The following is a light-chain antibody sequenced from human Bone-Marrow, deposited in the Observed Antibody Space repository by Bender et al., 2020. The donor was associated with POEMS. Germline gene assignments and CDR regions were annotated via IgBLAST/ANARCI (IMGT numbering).Light chain of an antibody. V-gene: IGLV3-25*03. CDR1: SLPKQY. Sequence: SYEVTQPPSVSVSPGQTAKITCSGNSLPKQYAYWYQQKPGQAPLLVIQKDTERPSGIPERFSGSTSGTTVTLTISGVQTEDEADYYCLSADPTVNLGVFGGGTKLTVL. CDR3: LSADPTVNLGV. CDR2: KDT. J-gene: IGLJ3*02.